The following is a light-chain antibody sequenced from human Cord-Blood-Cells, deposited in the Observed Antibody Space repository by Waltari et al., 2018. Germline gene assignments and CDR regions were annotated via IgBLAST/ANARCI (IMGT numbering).Light chain of an antibody. CDR1: SSHIGSNT. CDR3: AAWDDSLNGPV. J-gene: IGLJ3*02. V-gene: IGLV1-44*01. CDR2: SNN. Sequence: QSVLTQPPSASGTPGQRVTISCSGSSSHIGSNTVNWYQQLPGTAPKLLSYSNNQRPSGVPDRFSGSKSGTSASLAISGLQSEDEADYYCAAWDDSLNGPVFGGGTKLTVL.